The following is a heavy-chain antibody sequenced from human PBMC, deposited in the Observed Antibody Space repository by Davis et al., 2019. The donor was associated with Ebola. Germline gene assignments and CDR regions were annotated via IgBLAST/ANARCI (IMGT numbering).Heavy chain of an antibody. D-gene: IGHD4-23*01. V-gene: IGHV3-33*01. CDR2: IWYDGSNK. CDR3: ARGPSTGNSFTY. J-gene: IGHJ4*02. CDR1: GFTFSSYG. Sequence: GGSLRLSCGASGFTFSSYGMHWVRQAPGKGLEWVAVIWYDGSNKYYADSVKGRFTISRDNSKNTLYLQMNGLRAEDTAVYYCARGPSTGNSFTYWGQGTLVTVSS.